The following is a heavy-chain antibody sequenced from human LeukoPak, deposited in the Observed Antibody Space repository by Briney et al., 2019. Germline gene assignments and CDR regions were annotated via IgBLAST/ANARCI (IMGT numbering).Heavy chain of an antibody. CDR2: IYYSVST. CDR3: ARGDCSGGSCSNFDY. Sequence: SQTLSLTCTVSGGSISSGGYYWSWIRQHPGKGLEWIGYIYYSVSTYYNPSLKSRVTISVDTSKNQFSLKLSSVTAADTAVYYCARGDCSGGSCSNFDYWGQGTLVTVSS. CDR1: GGSISSGGYY. J-gene: IGHJ4*02. D-gene: IGHD2-15*01. V-gene: IGHV4-31*03.